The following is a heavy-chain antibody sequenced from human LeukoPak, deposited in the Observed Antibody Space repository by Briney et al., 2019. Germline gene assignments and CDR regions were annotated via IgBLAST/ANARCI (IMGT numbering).Heavy chain of an antibody. CDR1: GGSFSGYY. V-gene: IGHV4-34*01. D-gene: IGHD1-26*01. CDR2: INQSGGI. J-gene: IGHJ4*02. Sequence: SETLSLTCAVYGGSFSGYYWSWIRQPPGKGLEWIGEINQSGGINYNPSLKSRVTISIDTSRNQFSLKLSSVTAADTAVYYCSSGGVGNRLGYWGQGTLVTVSS. CDR3: SSGGVGNRLGY.